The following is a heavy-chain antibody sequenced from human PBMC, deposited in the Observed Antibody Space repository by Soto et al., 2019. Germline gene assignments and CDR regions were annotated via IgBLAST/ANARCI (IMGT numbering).Heavy chain of an antibody. D-gene: IGHD4-17*01. CDR2: MYNTGST. Sequence: SETLSLTCTVSGGSISGYYWSWIRQPPGKGLEWIGYMYNTGSTVYNPSFKSRVTISVDTSKNQFSLKLNSVTAADTAVYYCATMGTPVTGLYYFDDWGQGTPVTVSS. V-gene: IGHV4-59*01. CDR3: ATMGTPVTGLYYFDD. CDR1: GGSISGYY. J-gene: IGHJ4*02.